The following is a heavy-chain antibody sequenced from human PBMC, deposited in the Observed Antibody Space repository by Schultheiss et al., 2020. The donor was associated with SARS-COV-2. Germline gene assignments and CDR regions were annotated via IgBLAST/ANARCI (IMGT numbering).Heavy chain of an antibody. D-gene: IGHD1-1*01. CDR3: ARGVATTGFDY. Sequence: GGSLRLSCAAPGFTFSSYGMQWVRQAPGKGLEWVAKINQDGRVRDYADSVKGRFTISRDNARNSLYLQMNSLRAEDTAVYYCARGVATTGFDYWGQGTLVTVSS. V-gene: IGHV3-7*01. J-gene: IGHJ4*02. CDR2: INQDGRVR. CDR1: GFTFSSYG.